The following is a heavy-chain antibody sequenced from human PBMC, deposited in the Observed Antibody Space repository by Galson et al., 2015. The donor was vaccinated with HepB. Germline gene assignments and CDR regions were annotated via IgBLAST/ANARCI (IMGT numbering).Heavy chain of an antibody. CDR3: ARVSQGGGYDY. D-gene: IGHD5-12*01. Sequence: SVKVSCKASGYTFTSYYMHWVRQAPGQGLEWMGIINPSGGSTSYAQKLQGRVTMTRDTSTSTVYMELSSLRSEDTAVYYCARVSQGGGYDYWGQGTLVTVSS. V-gene: IGHV1-46*04. CDR2: INPSGGST. CDR1: GYTFTSYY. J-gene: IGHJ4*02.